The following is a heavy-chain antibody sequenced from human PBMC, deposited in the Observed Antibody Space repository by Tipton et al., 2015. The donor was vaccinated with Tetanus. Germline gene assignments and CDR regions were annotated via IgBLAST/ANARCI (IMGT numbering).Heavy chain of an antibody. V-gene: IGHV4-31*03. J-gene: IGHJ5*02. D-gene: IGHD6-6*01. CDR1: GDSISSGGYF. CDR3: ARDQGGGRVVRLNWLDP. Sequence: TLSLTCNVSGDSISSGGYFWSWIRQHPVKGLEWIGYIYYSGDAFYNPSLKSRVTISVDTSKNQFSLNLTSVTAADTAVYYCARDQGGGRVVRLNWLDPWGQGTLVTVSS. CDR2: IYYSGDA.